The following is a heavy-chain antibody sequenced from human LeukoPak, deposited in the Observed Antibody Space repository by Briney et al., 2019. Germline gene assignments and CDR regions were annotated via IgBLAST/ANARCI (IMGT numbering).Heavy chain of an antibody. CDR2: IWHDGSHK. V-gene: IGHV3-33*01. CDR3: ARGWGSNVYASAFDV. CDR1: GFTFSTYG. J-gene: IGHJ3*01. Sequence: PGRSLRLSCAASGFTFSTYGMHWVREAPGKGLEWVTVIWHDGSHKDYADSVKGRFTISRDNSKNTLYLQMNDLRAEDTAVYYCARGWGSNVYASAFDVWGQGTMVTASS. D-gene: IGHD3-16*01.